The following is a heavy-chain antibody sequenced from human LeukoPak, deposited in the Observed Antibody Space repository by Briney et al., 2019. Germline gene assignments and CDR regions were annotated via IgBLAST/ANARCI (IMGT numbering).Heavy chain of an antibody. Sequence: GGALRLSCAASGVSFSGSGRRWVRQASGEGLEWGGRIRSTANGYATAYAASGKGRFTISRDDSKNTAYLQMDSLKTEDTAVYYCTGNYYGSGSYADFDYWGQGTLVTVSS. CDR2: IRSTANGYAT. D-gene: IGHD3-10*01. CDR1: GVSFSGSG. J-gene: IGHJ4*02. CDR3: TGNYYGSGSYADFDY. V-gene: IGHV3-73*01.